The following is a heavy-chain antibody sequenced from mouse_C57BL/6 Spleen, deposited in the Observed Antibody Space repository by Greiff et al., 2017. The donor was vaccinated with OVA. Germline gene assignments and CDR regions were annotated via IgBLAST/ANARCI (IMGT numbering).Heavy chain of an antibody. CDR3: ARGYYSKGYAMDY. V-gene: IGHV1-64*01. J-gene: IGHJ4*01. D-gene: IGHD2-5*01. CDR1: GYTFTSYW. Sequence: QVQLQQPGAELVKPGASVKLSCKASGYTFTSYWMHWVKQRPGQGLEWIGMIHPHSGSTNYNEKFKSKATLTVDKSSSTAYMQLISLTSEDSAVYYCARGYYSKGYAMDYWGQGTSVTVSS. CDR2: IHPHSGST.